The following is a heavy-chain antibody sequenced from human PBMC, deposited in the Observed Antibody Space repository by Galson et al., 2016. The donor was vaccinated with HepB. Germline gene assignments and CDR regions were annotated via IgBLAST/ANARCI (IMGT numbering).Heavy chain of an antibody. CDR1: GFTFSSHN. D-gene: IGHD4-17*01. CDR2: ISYDGSNK. V-gene: IGHV3-30*19. CDR3: AREGDDYGDYVRGDYYGMDV. J-gene: IGHJ6*02. Sequence: SLRLSCAASGFTFSSHNIHWVRQAPGKGLEWVAVISYDGSNKYYADSVKGRFTISRDNSKNTLYLQRTGLRAEDTAVYYCAREGDDYGDYVRGDYYGMDVWGQGTTVTVS.